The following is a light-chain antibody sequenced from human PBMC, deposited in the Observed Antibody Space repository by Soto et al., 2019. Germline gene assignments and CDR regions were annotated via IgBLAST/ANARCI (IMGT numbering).Light chain of an antibody. J-gene: IGKJ1*01. CDR2: GAS. V-gene: IGKV3-20*01. CDR3: QQYGSSPWT. Sequence: EIVLTQSPGTLSLSPGERATLSCRASQSVSSSYLAWYQQKPGQAPRLLIYGASSRATGIPDRFSGSGSGTDFTLTISRLEPEDCAVYYCQQYGSSPWTFGQGPKVEIK. CDR1: QSVSSSY.